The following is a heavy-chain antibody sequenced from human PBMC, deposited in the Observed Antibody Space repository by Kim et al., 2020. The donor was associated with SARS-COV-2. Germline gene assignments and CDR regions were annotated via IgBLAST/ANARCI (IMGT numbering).Heavy chain of an antibody. CDR3: ARRYCSNSSCYYWYFDL. D-gene: IGHD2-2*01. V-gene: IGHV4-59*11. J-gene: IGHJ2*01. Sequence: SETLSLTCSVSGGSINSHYWSWIRQPPGQELEWIGYISYSGSTMYNPSLKSRATISIDTSKNQFSLRLTSVTAADTAVYYCARRYCSNSSCYYWYFDLWAVAPWSLSPQ. CDR2: ISYSGST. CDR1: GGSINSHY.